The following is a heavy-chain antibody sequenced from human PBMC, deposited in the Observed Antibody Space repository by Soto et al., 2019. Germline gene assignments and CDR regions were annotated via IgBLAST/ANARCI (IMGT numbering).Heavy chain of an antibody. J-gene: IGHJ6*02. CDR1: GFTFSSYA. D-gene: IGHD2-15*01. CDR3: ARVVVPVTEYYYYAMDV. CDR2: ISYDGSNK. Sequence: GSMRLSCAASGFTFSSYAMQWVRQAPGKGLEWVALISYDGSNKYYADSVKGRFTISRDNSKNTLYLQMNSLRAEDTSVYYCARVVVPVTEYYYYAMDVWGQGTTVTVSS. V-gene: IGHV3-30-3*01.